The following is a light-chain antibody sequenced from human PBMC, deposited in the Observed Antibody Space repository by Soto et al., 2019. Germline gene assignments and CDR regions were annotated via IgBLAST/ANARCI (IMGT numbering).Light chain of an antibody. J-gene: IGKJ3*01. CDR3: QQYGSSPFT. CDR2: GAS. V-gene: IGKV3-20*01. CDR1: QTVSSNN. Sequence: DIVLTQSPGTLSLSPGERATLSCRASQTVSSNNLACYQQKRGQAPRLLIYGASSRAAAIPDRFSGSGSARYFSLIISCLAPEDFEVYDWQQYGSSPFTFGPGTAVDIK.